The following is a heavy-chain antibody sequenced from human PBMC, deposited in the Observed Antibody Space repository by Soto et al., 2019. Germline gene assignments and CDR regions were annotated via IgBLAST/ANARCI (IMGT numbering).Heavy chain of an antibody. CDR2: IYYSGST. CDR1: GGSISSGGYY. Sequence: QVQLQESGPGLVKPSQTLSLTCTVSGGSISSGGYYWSWIRQHPGKGLEWIGYIYYSGSTYYNPSLKSRVTTSGDTSKNQCSLKLSSVTAADTAVYYCARDGTVEAFDIWGQGTMVTVSS. V-gene: IGHV4-31*03. D-gene: IGHD1-1*01. J-gene: IGHJ3*02. CDR3: ARDGTVEAFDI.